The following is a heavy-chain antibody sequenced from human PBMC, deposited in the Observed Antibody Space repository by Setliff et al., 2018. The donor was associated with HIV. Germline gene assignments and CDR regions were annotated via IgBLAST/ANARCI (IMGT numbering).Heavy chain of an antibody. CDR1: GYSINSGYY. D-gene: IGHD6-19*01. V-gene: IGHV4-38-2*02. CDR2: MSHSGST. J-gene: IGHJ5*02. CDR3: ARGYSNVWPPIYNWFDP. Sequence: SETLSLTCTISGYSINSGYYWGWIRQPPGKGLEWIGSMSHSGSTYYNPSLKSRLTISVDTSKNQFSLKLSSVTAADTAVYYCARGYSNVWPPIYNWFDPWGLGTLVTVSS.